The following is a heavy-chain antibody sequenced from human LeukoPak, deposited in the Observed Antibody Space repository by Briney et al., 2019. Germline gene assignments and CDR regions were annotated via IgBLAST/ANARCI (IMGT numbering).Heavy chain of an antibody. J-gene: IGHJ4*02. CDR2: ISYDGSNK. D-gene: IGHD5-18*01. CDR3: ARGGGPDTAMNLDY. CDR1: GFTFSRFA. Sequence: GGSLRLSCAASGFTFSRFAMHWVRQAPDKGLEWVAVISYDGSNKYYADSVKGRFTISRDNSKNTVFLQMNSLRPEDTAVYYCARGGGPDTAMNLDYWGQGTLVAVSS. V-gene: IGHV3-30*04.